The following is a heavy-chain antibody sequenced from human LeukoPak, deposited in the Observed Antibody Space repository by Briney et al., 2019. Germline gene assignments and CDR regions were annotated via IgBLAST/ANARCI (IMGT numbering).Heavy chain of an antibody. CDR2: IYSSGST. J-gene: IGHJ4*02. CDR1: GDSISSSYYY. V-gene: IGHV4-39*01. Sequence: PSETLSLTCTVSGDSISSSYYYRGWIRQPPGKGLEWIGTIYSSGSTYYNPSLKSRVTISVDTAKNQFSLKLSSVTAADTAVYYCARHVSGYGSGTDYWGQGTLVTVSS. D-gene: IGHD3-10*01. CDR3: ARHVSGYGSGTDY.